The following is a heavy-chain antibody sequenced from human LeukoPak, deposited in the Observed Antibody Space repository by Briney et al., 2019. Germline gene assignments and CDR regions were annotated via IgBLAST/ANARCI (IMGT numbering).Heavy chain of an antibody. CDR1: GFTFSSYW. D-gene: IGHD3-10*01. V-gene: IGHV3-74*01. Sequence: GGSLRLSCAASGFTFSSYWMHWVRQAPGKGLVWVSRINSDGSSTSYADSVKGRFTISRDNAKNTLYLQMNSLRAEDTAVYYCARRDYYGSGRHDGYWGQGTLVTVSS. J-gene: IGHJ4*02. CDR2: INSDGSST. CDR3: ARRDYYGSGRHDGY.